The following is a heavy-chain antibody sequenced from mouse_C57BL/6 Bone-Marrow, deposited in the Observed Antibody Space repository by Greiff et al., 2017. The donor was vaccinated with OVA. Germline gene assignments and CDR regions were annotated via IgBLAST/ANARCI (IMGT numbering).Heavy chain of an antibody. V-gene: IGHV5-12*01. CDR2: ISNGGGST. Sequence: EVKLVESGGGLVQPGGSLKLSCAASGFTFSDYYMYWVRQTPEKRLEWVAYISNGGGSTYYPDTVKGRFTISRDNAKNTLYLQMSRLKSEDTAMYYFARHTVPLPTVVATEYFDVWGTGTTVTVSS. CDR3: ARHTVPLPTVVATEYFDV. CDR1: GFTFSDYY. D-gene: IGHD1-1*01. J-gene: IGHJ1*03.